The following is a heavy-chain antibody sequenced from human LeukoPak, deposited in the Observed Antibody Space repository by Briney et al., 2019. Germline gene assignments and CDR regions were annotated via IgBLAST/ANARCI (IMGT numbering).Heavy chain of an antibody. CDR3: ARAGSGDY. D-gene: IGHD2-15*01. J-gene: IGHJ4*02. Sequence: PGGSLRLSCAASGFTFSSYAMNWVRQAPGKGLEWVSVISGSGGSTYYADSVKGRFTISRDNSKNSLYLQMNSLRAEDTAVYYCARAGSGDYWGQGTLVTVSS. V-gene: IGHV3-23*01. CDR2: ISGSGGST. CDR1: GFTFSSYA.